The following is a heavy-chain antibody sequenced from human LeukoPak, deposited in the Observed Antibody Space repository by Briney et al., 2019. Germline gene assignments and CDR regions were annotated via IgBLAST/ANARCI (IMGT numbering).Heavy chain of an antibody. J-gene: IGHJ5*02. V-gene: IGHV4-59*08. CDR2: IYYSGST. D-gene: IGHD2-2*02. Sequence: PSETLSLTCTVSGGSISSYYWSWIRQPPGKGPEWIGYIYYSGSTNYNPSLKSRVTISVDTSKNQFSLKLSSVTAADTAVYYCARHLGYCSSTSCYSWFDPWGQGTLVTVSS. CDR1: GGSISSYY. CDR3: ARHLGYCSSTSCYSWFDP.